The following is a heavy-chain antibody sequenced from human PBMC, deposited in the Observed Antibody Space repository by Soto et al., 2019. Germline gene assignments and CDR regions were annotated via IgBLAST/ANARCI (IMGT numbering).Heavy chain of an antibody. Sequence: EVQLVESGGGLVQPGGSLRLSCAASGFTVSSSYLYWVRRAPGKGLEWVSSIYKGGDTYYADSVKGRFTISRDNYKSTLFLQMNSLRAEDTAVYYCARGTVGTNPNWLGPWGQGTLVTVSS. CDR2: IYKGGDT. V-gene: IGHV3-66*01. CDR3: ARGTVGTNPNWLGP. CDR1: GFTVSSSY. D-gene: IGHD1-26*01. J-gene: IGHJ5*02.